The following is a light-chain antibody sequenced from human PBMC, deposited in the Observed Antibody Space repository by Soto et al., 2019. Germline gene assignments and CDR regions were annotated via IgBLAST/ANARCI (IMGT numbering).Light chain of an antibody. Sequence: DIQMTQSPSSLSASVGDRVTITCQASQNINNYLNWYQQKLGKAPKLLISGASSLQGGVPSRFSGSGSGTDFTLTISSLQPEDFATYYCQQGSFTLTFGGGTKLEIK. V-gene: IGKV1-39*01. CDR1: QNINNY. CDR3: QQGSFTLT. J-gene: IGKJ4*01. CDR2: GAS.